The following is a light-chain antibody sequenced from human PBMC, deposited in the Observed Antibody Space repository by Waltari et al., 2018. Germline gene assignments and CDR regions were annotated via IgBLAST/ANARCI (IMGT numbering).Light chain of an antibody. J-gene: IGLJ2*01. Sequence: SYELTQPLSVSVALGQTARMTCGGNNLGSKNVHGYQQKPGQAPVLVLYRDSNRPSGIPERFSGSNSGNTATLTISRAQAGDEADFYCQVWDSNTAVFGGGTKLTVL. CDR1: NLGSKN. CDR2: RDS. V-gene: IGLV3-9*01. CDR3: QVWDSNTAV.